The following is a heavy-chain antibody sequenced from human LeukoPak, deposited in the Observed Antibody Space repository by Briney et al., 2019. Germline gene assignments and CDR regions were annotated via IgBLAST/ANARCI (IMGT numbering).Heavy chain of an antibody. CDR1: GYTFTSYG. Sequence: GASVTVSCKASGYTFTSYGISWVRQAPGQGLEWMGWISAYNCNTNYAQKLQGRVTITTDTSTSTAYMELRSLRSDDTAVYYCARAPLGQYYYDSSPNAFDIWGQGTMVTVSS. CDR3: ARAPLGQYYYDSSPNAFDI. CDR2: ISAYNCNT. D-gene: IGHD3-22*01. J-gene: IGHJ3*02. V-gene: IGHV1-18*01.